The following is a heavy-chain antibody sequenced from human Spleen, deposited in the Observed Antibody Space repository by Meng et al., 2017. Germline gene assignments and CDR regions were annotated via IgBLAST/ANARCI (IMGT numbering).Heavy chain of an antibody. D-gene: IGHD6-13*01. CDR1: GGSIHGYY. CDR2: IFYDGRT. Sequence: VQLQESGPGLVKPSETLSLTCTVSGGSIHGYYWSWIRQPPGKGLEWIGYIFYDGRTNYNPSLKSRVTISVDMSKNHFSLRLSSVTAADTAVYYCAKDLGGSSWTFDYWGQGILVTVSS. CDR3: AKDLGGSSWTFDY. J-gene: IGHJ4*02. V-gene: IGHV4-59*01.